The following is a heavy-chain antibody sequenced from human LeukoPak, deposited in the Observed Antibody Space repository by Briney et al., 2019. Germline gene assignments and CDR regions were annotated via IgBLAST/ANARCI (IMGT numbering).Heavy chain of an antibody. J-gene: IGHJ6*03. V-gene: IGHV3-21*01. D-gene: IGHD3-10*01. CDR3: ARGGSGSYYYYYYYMDV. CDR1: GFTFSSYS. CDR2: IDFTSRYI. Sequence: PGGSLRLSCAASGFTFSSYSMNWVRQAPGKGLEWVSSIDFTSRYIYNADSVKGRFTTSRDNAKNSLDLQMNSLKVEDTAVYYCARGGSGSYYYYYYYMDVWGKGTTVTVSS.